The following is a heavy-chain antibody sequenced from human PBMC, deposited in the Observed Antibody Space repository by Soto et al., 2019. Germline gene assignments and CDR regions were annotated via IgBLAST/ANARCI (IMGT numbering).Heavy chain of an antibody. D-gene: IGHD5-18*01. Sequence: QVQLVQSGAEVKKPGASVKVSCKASGYTFTSYGISWVRQAPGQGLEWMGCISDYNGNTDYAHKIQGRVTMTTDISTTTDYMKLMSLRSDDTAVYYCARDRGYGYGSDYWGQGTLVTVSS. J-gene: IGHJ4*02. CDR3: ARDRGYGYGSDY. CDR1: GYTFTSYG. CDR2: ISDYNGNT. V-gene: IGHV1-18*01.